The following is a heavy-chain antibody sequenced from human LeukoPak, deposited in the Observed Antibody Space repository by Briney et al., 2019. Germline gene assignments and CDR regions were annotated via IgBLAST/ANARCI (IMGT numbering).Heavy chain of an antibody. CDR2: TYYRSKWYN. CDR1: GDSVSSNSAA. D-gene: IGHD2-2*01. J-gene: IGHJ6*02. CDR3: ARARIPAAMLYYYYGMDV. Sequence: SQTPSLTCAISGDSVSSNSAAWNWIRQSPSRGLEWLGRTYYRSKWYNDYAVSVKSRITINPDTSKNQFSLQLNSVTPEDTAVYYCARARIPAAMLYYYYGMDVWGQGTTVTVSS. V-gene: IGHV6-1*01.